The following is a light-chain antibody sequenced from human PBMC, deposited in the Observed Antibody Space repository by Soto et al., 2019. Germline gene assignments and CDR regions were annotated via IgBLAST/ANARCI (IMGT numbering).Light chain of an antibody. Sequence: EIVLTQSPGTLSLSPGERATLYCRASQSISTSLAWFQQKRGQPPRLLIYDASSRATGIPDRFSGSGSGTDFPLTITRLEPEDFAVYYCQLYGGSRDTFGQGTKLEIK. CDR1: QSISTS. CDR2: DAS. CDR3: QLYGGSRDT. V-gene: IGKV3-20*01. J-gene: IGKJ2*01.